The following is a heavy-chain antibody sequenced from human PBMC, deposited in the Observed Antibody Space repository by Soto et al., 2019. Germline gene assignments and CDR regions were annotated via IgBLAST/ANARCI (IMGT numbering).Heavy chain of an antibody. D-gene: IGHD2-15*01. J-gene: IGHJ3*02. Sequence: ASVKVSCKASGYTFTSYGISWVRQAPGQGLEWMGWISAYNGNTNYAQKLQGRVTMTTDTSTSTAYMELRSLRSDDTAVYYCARAAIVVVVGAIPRDDFDIWGQGTMVTVSS. V-gene: IGHV1-18*01. CDR3: ARAAIVVVVGAIPRDDFDI. CDR1: GYTFTSYG. CDR2: ISAYNGNT.